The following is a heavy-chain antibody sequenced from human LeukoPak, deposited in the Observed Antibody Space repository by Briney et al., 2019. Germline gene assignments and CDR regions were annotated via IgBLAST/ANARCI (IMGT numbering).Heavy chain of an antibody. Sequence: ASVKVSCKASGYTFTSYDINWVRQATGQGLEWMGWMNLNSGNTGYAQKFQGRVTMTRDTSTSTVYMELSSLRSEDTAVYYCARGPGITMIVVVIEYYFDYWGQGTLVTVSS. CDR1: GYTFTSYD. J-gene: IGHJ4*02. CDR3: ARGPGITMIVVVIEYYFDY. D-gene: IGHD3-22*01. V-gene: IGHV1-8*02. CDR2: MNLNSGNT.